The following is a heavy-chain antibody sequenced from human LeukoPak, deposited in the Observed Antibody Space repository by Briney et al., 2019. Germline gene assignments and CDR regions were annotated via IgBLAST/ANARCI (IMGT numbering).Heavy chain of an antibody. D-gene: IGHD3-16*01. CDR1: GFTFSRYS. V-gene: IGHV3-74*01. CDR2: VNSDGSGT. J-gene: IGHJ4*02. Sequence: PGGSLRLSCAASGFTFSRYSMHWVRQAPGKGLVGVSHVNSDGSGTDYADSVKGRFTISRDNAKNTLYLQMNSLRVEDTAVYYCVCLGLGGLSLDWGQGTLVTVSS. CDR3: VCLGLGGLSLD.